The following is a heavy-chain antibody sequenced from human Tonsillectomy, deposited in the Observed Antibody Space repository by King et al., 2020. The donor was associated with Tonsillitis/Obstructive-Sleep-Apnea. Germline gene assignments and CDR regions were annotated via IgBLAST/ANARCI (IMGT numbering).Heavy chain of an antibody. CDR3: ARAAGPPSDDPFDV. CDR2: MYRGGDT. J-gene: IGHJ3*01. Sequence: QLVQSGGDLVQPGGSLRLSCAASGFAVSYNYMSWVRQAPGKGLEWVAVMYRGGDTYHADSVKGRFTISRDNSKNTLHLQMASLRVEDTAVYYCARAAGPPSDDPFDVWGQGTVVTVSS. V-gene: IGHV3-66*01. D-gene: IGHD6-19*01. CDR1: GFAVSYNY.